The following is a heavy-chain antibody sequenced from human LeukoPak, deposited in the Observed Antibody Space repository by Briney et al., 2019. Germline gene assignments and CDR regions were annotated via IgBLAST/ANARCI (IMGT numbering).Heavy chain of an antibody. V-gene: IGHV3-21*01. CDR2: ISSSSSYI. CDR3: ARIGGELWTPNFDY. CDR1: GFTFSSYS. Sequence: GGSLRLSCAASGFTFSSYSMNWVRQAPGKGLEWVSSISSSSSYIYYADSVKGRFTISRDNAKNSPYLQMNSLRAEDTAVYYCARIGGELWTPNFDYWGQGTLVTVSS. J-gene: IGHJ4*02. D-gene: IGHD3-16*01.